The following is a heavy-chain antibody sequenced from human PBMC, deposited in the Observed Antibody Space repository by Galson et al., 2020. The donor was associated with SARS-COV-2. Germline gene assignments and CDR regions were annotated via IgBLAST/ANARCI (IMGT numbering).Heavy chain of an antibody. CDR3: TTHSGYDIVRRTRYYHYMDI. D-gene: IGHD5-12*01. V-gene: IGHV3-73*01. CDR1: GFTFRDAT. CDR2: IATEPEALST. Sequence: GESLKISCAAFGFTFRDATIHWVRQRSGRGLEWVGRIATEPEALSTAYGAAVNGRFFISRDDSRATSYLHMTSLRVEDTAVYYCTTHSGYDIVRRTRYYHYMDIWGKGTKVTVSS. J-gene: IGHJ6*03.